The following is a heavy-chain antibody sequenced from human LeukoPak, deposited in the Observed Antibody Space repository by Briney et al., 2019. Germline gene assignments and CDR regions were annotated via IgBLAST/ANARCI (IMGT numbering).Heavy chain of an antibody. CDR2: ISSSSSYI. CDR3: ARDILCSGGSCYSSYNWFDH. Sequence: GGSLRLSCAASGFTFSSFSMNWVRQAPGKGLEWVSSISSSSSYIYYADSVKGRFTISRDNAKNSLYLQMNSLRAEDTAVYYCARDILCSGGSCYSSYNWFDHWGQGTLVTVSS. CDR1: GFTFSSFS. J-gene: IGHJ5*02. V-gene: IGHV3-21*01. D-gene: IGHD2-15*01.